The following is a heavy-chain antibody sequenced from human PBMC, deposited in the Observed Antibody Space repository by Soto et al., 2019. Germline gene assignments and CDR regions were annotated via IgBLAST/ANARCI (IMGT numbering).Heavy chain of an antibody. CDR2: IYYSGST. CDR1: GGSISSYY. V-gene: IGHV4-59*01. D-gene: IGHD3-16*02. CDR3: ARFGESYRFNYFDY. Sequence: SETLSLTCTVSGGSISSYYWSWIRQPPGKGLEWIGYIYYSGSTNYNPSLKSRVTISVDTSKNQFPLKLSSVTAADTAVYYCARFGESYRFNYFDYWGQGTLVTVSS. J-gene: IGHJ4*02.